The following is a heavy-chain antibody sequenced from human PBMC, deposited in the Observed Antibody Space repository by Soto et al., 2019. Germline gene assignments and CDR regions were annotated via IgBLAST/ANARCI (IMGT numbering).Heavy chain of an antibody. CDR2: IIPIFGTA. CDR3: ARLVSEATRGGDFDY. D-gene: IGHD2-2*01. Sequence: SVKVSCKASGGTFSSYAISWVRQAPGQGLEWMGGIIPIFGTANYAQKFQGRVTITADESTSTAYMELSSLRSEDTAVYYCARLVSEATRGGDFDYWGQGTLVTVSS. J-gene: IGHJ4*02. V-gene: IGHV1-69*13. CDR1: GGTFSSYA.